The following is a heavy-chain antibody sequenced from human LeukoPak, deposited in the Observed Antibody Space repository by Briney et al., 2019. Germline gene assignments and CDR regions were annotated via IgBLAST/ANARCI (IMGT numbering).Heavy chain of an antibody. CDR1: XXXXXXXX. Sequence: LXXSCAAXXXXXXXXXMHXXXXAXGXXLXXVSRINGDGSATYYADSVKGRFSISRDNPKNTLYLHMHSLRADDTAVYYCAREEEMATNTDYWGQGTLVTVSS. D-gene: IGHD5-24*01. J-gene: IGHJ4*02. V-gene: IGHV3-74*01. CDR2: INGDGSAT. CDR3: AREEEMATNTDY.